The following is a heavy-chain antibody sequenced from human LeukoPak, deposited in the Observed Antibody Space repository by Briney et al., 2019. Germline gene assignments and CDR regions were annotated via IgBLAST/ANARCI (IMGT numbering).Heavy chain of an antibody. Sequence: ASVKVSCKVSGYTLTELSMHWVRQAPGKGLEWMGGFDPEDGETIYAQKFQGRVTMTEDTSTDTAYMELSSLRSEDTAVYYCPTNQDIVVVPAAAPMDVWGKGTTVTVSS. J-gene: IGHJ6*04. D-gene: IGHD2-2*01. CDR1: GYTLTELS. V-gene: IGHV1-24*01. CDR2: FDPEDGET. CDR3: PTNQDIVVVPAAAPMDV.